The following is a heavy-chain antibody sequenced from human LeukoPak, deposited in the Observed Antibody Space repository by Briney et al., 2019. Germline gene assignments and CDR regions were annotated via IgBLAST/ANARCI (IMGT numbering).Heavy chain of an antibody. CDR1: GGSISSYY. J-gene: IGHJ5*02. CDR3: ARDLSFGVVTMPWFDP. Sequence: SETLSFTCTVSGGSISSYYWSWIRQPPGKGLEWIGYIYYSGSTNYNPSLKSRVTISVDTSKNQFSLKLSSVTAADTAVYYCARDLSFGVVTMPWFDPWGQGTLVTVSS. CDR2: IYYSGST. V-gene: IGHV4-59*01. D-gene: IGHD3-3*01.